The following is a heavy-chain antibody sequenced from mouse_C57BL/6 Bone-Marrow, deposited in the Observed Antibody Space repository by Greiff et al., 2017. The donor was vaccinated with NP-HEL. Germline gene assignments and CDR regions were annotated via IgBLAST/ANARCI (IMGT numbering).Heavy chain of an antibody. CDR1: GYAFSSSW. CDR2: IYPGDGDT. CDR3: ASPITTVVAGFDY. V-gene: IGHV1-82*01. Sequence: QVQLQQSGPELVKPGASVKISCKASGYAFSSSWMNWVKQRPGKGLEWIGRIYPGDGDTNYTGKFKGKATLTADNSSRTAYMQLSSLSSVESAVYFCASPITTVVAGFDYWGQGTTLTVSS. D-gene: IGHD1-1*01. J-gene: IGHJ2*01.